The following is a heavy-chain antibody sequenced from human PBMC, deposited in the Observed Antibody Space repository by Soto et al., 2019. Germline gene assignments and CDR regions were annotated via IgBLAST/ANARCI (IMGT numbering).Heavy chain of an antibody. Sequence: NPSETLSLTCTVSGGSISIYYWSWMRQPPGKGLEWIGYIYYSGSTNYNPSLKSRVTISVDTSKNQFSLKLSSVTAADTAVYYCARVGGDGYNLHYFDYWGQGTLVTVPS. V-gene: IGHV4-59*01. J-gene: IGHJ4*02. CDR2: IYYSGST. D-gene: IGHD2-21*01. CDR1: GGSISIYY. CDR3: ARVGGDGYNLHYFDY.